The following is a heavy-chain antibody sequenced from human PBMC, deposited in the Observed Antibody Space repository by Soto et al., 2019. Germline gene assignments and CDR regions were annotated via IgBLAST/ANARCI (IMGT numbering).Heavy chain of an antibody. CDR3: ARGYHSGWHFGH. Sequence: PGGSLRLSCAASGFTVSANYMSWVRQAPGKGLEWVAYIQNSGSPIYYADSLKGRFTISRDNAKNSLYLQMSSLTAEDTAVYYCARGYHSGWHFGHWGQGALVTVSS. J-gene: IGHJ4*02. CDR1: GFTVSANY. CDR2: IQNSGSPI. V-gene: IGHV3-11*04. D-gene: IGHD6-19*01.